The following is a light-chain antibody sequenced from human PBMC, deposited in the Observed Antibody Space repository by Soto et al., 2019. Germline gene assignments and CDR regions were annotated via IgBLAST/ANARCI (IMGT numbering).Light chain of an antibody. Sequence: DIVITQSPSTLSVSPGERVTLSCGASERVITNLAWYQQKPGQGPRLLIYGASTRAAGIPARFSGSGSGTDFTLTISSLQPEDFAVYYCQQYNKWPAITFGQGTRLEI. CDR3: QQYNKWPAIT. CDR1: ERVITN. V-gene: IGKV3-15*01. J-gene: IGKJ5*01. CDR2: GAS.